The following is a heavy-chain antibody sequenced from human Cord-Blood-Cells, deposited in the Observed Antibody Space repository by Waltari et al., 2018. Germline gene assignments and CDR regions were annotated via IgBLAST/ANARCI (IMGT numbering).Heavy chain of an antibody. CDR1: GYTFTSYD. Sequence: VQLVQSGAEVKKPGASVTVSCKASGYTFTSYDFNWVRQATGQGLEWMGWMNPNSGNTGYAQKFQGRVTITRNTSISTAYMELSSLRSEETAVYYCARSDGNGIGAFDIWGQGTMVTVSS. CDR3: ARSDGNGIGAFDI. D-gene: IGHD2-21*01. CDR2: MNPNSGNT. V-gene: IGHV1-8*03. J-gene: IGHJ3*02.